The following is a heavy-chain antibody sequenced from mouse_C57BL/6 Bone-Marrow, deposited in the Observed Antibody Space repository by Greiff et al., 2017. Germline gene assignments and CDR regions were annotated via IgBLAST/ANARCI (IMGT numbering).Heavy chain of an antibody. V-gene: IGHV14-4*01. CDR1: GFNIKDDY. J-gene: IGHJ4*01. CDR2: IDPENGDT. Sequence: VQLQQSGAELVRPGASVKLSCTASGFNIKDDYMHWVRQRPEQGLEWIGWIDPENGDTEYASKFQGKATITADTSSNTAYLQLSSLTSGDTPVYYFTTYSNYYAMDYWGQGTSVTVPS. D-gene: IGHD2-5*01. CDR3: TTYSNYYAMDY.